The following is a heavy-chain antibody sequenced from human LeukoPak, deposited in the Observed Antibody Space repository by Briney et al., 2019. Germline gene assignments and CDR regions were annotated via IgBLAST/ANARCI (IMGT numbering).Heavy chain of an antibody. J-gene: IGHJ4*02. CDR1: GFTFSSYG. V-gene: IGHV3-30*18. D-gene: IGHD6-19*01. CDR3: AKVFNEAVAGPTFDY. Sequence: GGSLRLSCAASGFTFSSYGMHWVRQAPGKGLEWVAVISYDGSNKYYADSVKGRFTISRDNSKNTLYLQMNSLRAEDTAVYYCAKVFNEAVAGPTFDYWGQGTLVTVSS. CDR2: ISYDGSNK.